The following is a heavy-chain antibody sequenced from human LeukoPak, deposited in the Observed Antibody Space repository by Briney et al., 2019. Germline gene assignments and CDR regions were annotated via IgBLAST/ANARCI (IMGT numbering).Heavy chain of an antibody. CDR2: INHSGST. CDR1: GGSFSGYY. V-gene: IGHV4-34*01. D-gene: IGHD5-18*01. J-gene: IGHJ4*02. CDR3: ARRGYSYGLLR. Sequence: PSETLSLTCAVYGGSFSGYYWGWIRQPPGKGLEWIGEINHSGSTNYNPSLKSRVTISVDTSKNQFSLKLSSVTAADTAVYYCARRGYSYGLLRWGQGTLVTVSS.